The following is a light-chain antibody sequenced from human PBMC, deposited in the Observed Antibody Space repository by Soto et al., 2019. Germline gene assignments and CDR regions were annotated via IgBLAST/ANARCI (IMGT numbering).Light chain of an antibody. CDR1: SGSIVSNS. J-gene: IGLJ2*01. CDR3: QSYDRSIVV. V-gene: IGLV6-57*04. CDR2: ENN. Sequence: NFMLTQPHSVSESPGKTVSLSCTRNSGSIVSNSVQWYQQRRGSAPGTVIHENNQRPSGVPDRFSGSIDRSSNSASLTISGLKTEDEADYYCQSYDRSIVVFGGGTKLTVL.